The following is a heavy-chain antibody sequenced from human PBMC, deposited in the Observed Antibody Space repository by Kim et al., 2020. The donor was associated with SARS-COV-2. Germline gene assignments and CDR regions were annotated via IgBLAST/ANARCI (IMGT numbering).Heavy chain of an antibody. J-gene: IGHJ2*01. CDR2: IYYSGST. Sequence: SETLSLTCTVSGGSISSYYWSWIRQPPGKGLEWIGYIYYSGSTNYNPSLKSRVTISVDTSKNQFSLKLSSVTAADTAVYYCAREGWEVVPAAWDWYFDLWGRGTLVTVSS. CDR1: GGSISSYY. D-gene: IGHD2-2*01. CDR3: AREGWEVVPAAWDWYFDL. V-gene: IGHV4-59*01.